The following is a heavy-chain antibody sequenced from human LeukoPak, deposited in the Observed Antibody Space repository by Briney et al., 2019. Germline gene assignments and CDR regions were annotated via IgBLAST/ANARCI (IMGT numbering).Heavy chain of an antibody. J-gene: IGHJ6*02. D-gene: IGHD1-26*01. CDR2: ISSSSSYI. CDR1: GFTFSSYS. V-gene: IGHV3-21*01. Sequence: GGSLRLSCAASGFTFSSYSMNWVLQAPGKGLEWVSSISSSSSYIYYADPVKGRFTISRDNAKKSLYLQMNRLRAEDTAVYYCARDRLRGIVGATIYYYYYGMDVWGQGTTVTVSS. CDR3: ARDRLRGIVGATIYYYYYGMDV.